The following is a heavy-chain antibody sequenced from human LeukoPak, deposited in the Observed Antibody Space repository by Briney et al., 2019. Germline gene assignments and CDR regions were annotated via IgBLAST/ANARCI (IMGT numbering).Heavy chain of an antibody. D-gene: IGHD3-16*01. CDR1: GYTFTGYY. CDR3: ARDNSNDYAPSRFDP. CDR2: INPNSGGT. V-gene: IGHV1-2*06. J-gene: IGHJ5*02. Sequence: ASVKISCKASGYTFTGYYMHWVRQAPGQGLEWMGRINPNSGGTNYAQKFQGRATITTDESTSTAHMELSSLTSADTAVYYCARDNSNDYAPSRFDPWGQGTLVTVSS.